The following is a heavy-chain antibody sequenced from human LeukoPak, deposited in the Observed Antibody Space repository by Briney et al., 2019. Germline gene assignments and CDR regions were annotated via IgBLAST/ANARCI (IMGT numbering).Heavy chain of an antibody. D-gene: IGHD6-6*01. V-gene: IGHV3-30*04. CDR3: ARDEEAGSSSYNAFDI. CDR2: ISYDGSNK. J-gene: IGHJ3*02. CDR1: GFTFSSYA. Sequence: PGGSLRLSCAASGFTFSSYAMHWVRQAPGKGLEWVAVISYDGSNKYYADSVKGRFTISRDNSKNTLYLQMNSLRAEDTAVYYCARDEEAGSSSYNAFDIWGQATMVTV.